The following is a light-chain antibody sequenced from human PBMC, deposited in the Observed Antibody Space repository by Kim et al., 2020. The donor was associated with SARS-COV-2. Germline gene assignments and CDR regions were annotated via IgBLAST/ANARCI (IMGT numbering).Light chain of an antibody. V-gene: IGLV6-57*03. CDR2: EDN. J-gene: IGLJ2*01. Sequence: GKTVTISCTRSSGSIASNYVQWYQQHPGSAPTTVIYEDNQRPSGVPDRFSGSIDSSSNSASLTISGLKTEDEADYYCQSYDSSNVVFGGGTKLTVL. CDR3: QSYDSSNVV. CDR1: SGSIASNY.